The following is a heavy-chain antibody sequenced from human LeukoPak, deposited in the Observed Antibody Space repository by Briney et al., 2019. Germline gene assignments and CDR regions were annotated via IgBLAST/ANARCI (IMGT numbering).Heavy chain of an antibody. J-gene: IGHJ4*02. CDR1: AFIFSGHW. CDR2: ISGSGGST. V-gene: IGHV3-23*01. CDR3: AKKTPAVYFDY. Sequence: GGSLRLSCEGSAFIFSGHWMNWVRQTPGKGLEWVSAISGSGGSTYYADSVKGRFTISRDNSKNTLYLQMNSLRAEDTAVHYCAKKTPAVYFDYWGQGTLVTVSS.